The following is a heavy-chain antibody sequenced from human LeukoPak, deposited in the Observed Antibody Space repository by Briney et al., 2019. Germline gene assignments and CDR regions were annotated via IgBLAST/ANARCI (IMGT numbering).Heavy chain of an antibody. CDR3: ARDQSGGRGLNAFDI. D-gene: IGHD2-15*01. CDR2: ISYDGSNK. CDR1: GFTFSSYA. V-gene: IGHV3-30*04. J-gene: IGHJ3*02. Sequence: GGSLRLSCAASGFTFSSYAMHWVRQAPGKGLEGVAVISYDGSNKYYADSVKGRFTISRDNSKNTLYLQMNSLRAEDTAVYYCARDQSGGRGLNAFDIWGQGTMVTVSS.